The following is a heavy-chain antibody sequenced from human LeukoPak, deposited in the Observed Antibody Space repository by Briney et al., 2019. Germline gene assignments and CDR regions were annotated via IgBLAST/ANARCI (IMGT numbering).Heavy chain of an antibody. CDR3: AREVTRYCSSTSCFNWFDP. CDR1: GGTFSSYA. J-gene: IGHJ5*02. D-gene: IGHD2-2*01. CDR2: IIPIFGTA. Sequence: SVKVSCKASGGTFSSYAISWVRQAPGQGLEWMGGIIPIFGTANYAQKFQGRVTIPADESTSTVYMELSSLRSEDTAVYYCAREVTRYCSSTSCFNWFDPWGQGTLVTVSS. V-gene: IGHV1-69*13.